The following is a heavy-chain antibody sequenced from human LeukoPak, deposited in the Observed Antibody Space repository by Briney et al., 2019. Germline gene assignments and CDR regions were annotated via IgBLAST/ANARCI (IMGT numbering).Heavy chain of an antibody. CDR1: GFTFSSYA. J-gene: IGHJ4*02. CDR2: ISYDGSNK. V-gene: IGHV3-30-3*01. D-gene: IGHD2-21*01. CDR3: ARDAEDCGGDCYSAFGY. Sequence: GRSLRLSCAASGFTFSSYAMHWVHQAPGKGLEWVAVISYDGSNKYYADSVKGRFTISRDNSKNTLYLQMNSLRAEDTAVYYCARDAEDCGGDCYSAFGYWGQGTLVTVSS.